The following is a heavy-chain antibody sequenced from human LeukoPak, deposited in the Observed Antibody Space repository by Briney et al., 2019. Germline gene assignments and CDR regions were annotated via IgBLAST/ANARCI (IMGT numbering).Heavy chain of an antibody. CDR3: ATVRYFDWATLGFDY. CDR2: FDPEDGET. D-gene: IGHD3-9*01. J-gene: IGHJ4*02. CDR1: GYTLTELS. V-gene: IGHV1-24*01. Sequence: GASVRVSCKVSGYTLTELSMHWVRQAPGKGLEWMGGFDPEDGETIYAQKFQGRVTMTEDTSTDTAYMELSSLRSEDTAVYYCATVRYFDWATLGFDYWGQGTLVTVSS.